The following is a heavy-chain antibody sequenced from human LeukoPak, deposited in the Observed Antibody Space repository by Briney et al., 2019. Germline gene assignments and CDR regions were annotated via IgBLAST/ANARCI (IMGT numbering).Heavy chain of an antibody. CDR1: GGSISRIIYY. CDR3: ARVVRDGSGYNYYFDY. Sequence: TSETLSLACTVSGGSISRIIYYWGWIRQPPGKGLEWIGSIYYTGSTYYTPSLRSRVTISVDTSKNQFSLKLSAVTAADTAVYYCARVVRDGSGYNYYFDYWGQGTLVTVSP. J-gene: IGHJ4*02. CDR2: IYYTGST. V-gene: IGHV4-39*01. D-gene: IGHD3-22*01.